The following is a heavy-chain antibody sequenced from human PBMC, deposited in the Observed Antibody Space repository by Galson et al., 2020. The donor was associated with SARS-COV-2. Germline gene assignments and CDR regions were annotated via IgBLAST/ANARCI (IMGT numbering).Heavy chain of an antibody. D-gene: IGHD2-21*01. V-gene: IGHV2-26*01. CDR1: GLSLSDDS. J-gene: IGHJ3*02. CDR2: LFSNYEK. Sequence: SGPTLVKPPETLTLTCTVSGLSLSDDSVSWIRQPPGKALEWLAHLFSNYEKSYSPSLNSRLTISKDTSKSQVVLRMTNMDPVDTGTYYCARIVQHAFSWVLWFDNWGQGTMVTVSS. CDR3: ARIVQHAFSWVLWFDN.